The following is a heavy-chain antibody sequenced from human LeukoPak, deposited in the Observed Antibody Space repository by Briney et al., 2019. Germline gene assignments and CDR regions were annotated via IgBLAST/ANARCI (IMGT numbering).Heavy chain of an antibody. D-gene: IGHD3-22*01. CDR1: GGSISSYY. J-gene: IGHJ4*02. V-gene: IGHV4-59*01. Sequence: SETLSLTCTVSGGSISSYYWSWIRQPPGKGLEWIGYIYYSGSTNYNPSLKSRVTISVDTSKNQFSLTLNSVTAADTAVYYCARFRSLYYDTSGTTFDYWGQGTLVTVSS. CDR2: IYYSGST. CDR3: ARFRSLYYDTSGTTFDY.